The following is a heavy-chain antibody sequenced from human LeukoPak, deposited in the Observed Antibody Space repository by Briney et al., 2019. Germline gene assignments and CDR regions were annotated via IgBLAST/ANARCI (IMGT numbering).Heavy chain of an antibody. D-gene: IGHD2/OR15-2a*01. CDR1: GFTFSSYW. V-gene: IGHV3-7*01. CDR3: ARDSSLWHFDY. Sequence: GGSLRLSRAASGFTFSSYWMSWVRQAPGKGLEWVANIKQDGSEKYYVDSVKGRFTISRDNAKNSLYLQMNSLRAEDTAVYYCARDSSLWHFDYWGQGTLVTVSS. CDR2: IKQDGSEK. J-gene: IGHJ4*02.